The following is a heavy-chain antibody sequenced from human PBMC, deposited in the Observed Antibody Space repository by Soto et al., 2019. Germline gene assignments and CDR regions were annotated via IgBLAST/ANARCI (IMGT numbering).Heavy chain of an antibody. D-gene: IGHD6-13*01. CDR2: IYSAGSA. Sequence: EVQLVESGGGLVQPGGSLRLSCAASGFTASSYHMSWVRQAPGKGLEWVSVIYSAGSADFADSVKGRFTISRDNSKNTLYLQMSSLRAEDTAVYYCARVYSGSYHYFDYWGQGTLVTVSS. V-gene: IGHV3-66*01. J-gene: IGHJ4*02. CDR1: GFTASSYH. CDR3: ARVYSGSYHYFDY.